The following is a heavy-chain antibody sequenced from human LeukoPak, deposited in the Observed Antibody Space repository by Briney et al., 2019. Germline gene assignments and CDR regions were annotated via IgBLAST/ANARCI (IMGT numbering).Heavy chain of an antibody. CDR2: IYYSGST. D-gene: IGHD3-10*01. CDR3: ARTYGSGSYSSNWFDP. Sequence: SETLSLTCTVSGGSISSYYWSWIRQPPGKGLEWIGYIYYSGSTYYNPSLKSRVTISVDTSKNQFSLKLSSVTAADTAVYYCARTYGSGSYSSNWFDPWGQGTLVTVSS. CDR1: GGSISSYY. J-gene: IGHJ5*02. V-gene: IGHV4-59*04.